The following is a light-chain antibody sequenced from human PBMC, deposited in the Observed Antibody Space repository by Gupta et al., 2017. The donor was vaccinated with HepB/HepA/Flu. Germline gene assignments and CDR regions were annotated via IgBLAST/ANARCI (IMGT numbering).Light chain of an antibody. Sequence: DIQMSQSPSTLSASVGDRVTITCRASQAIGDWLAWYQQKPGKDPKLLIYKASTLQGGVPWRFSGSGSGTEFTLTISSLQSDDFATYYCQQYESFPLTFGGGTKVELK. CDR1: QAIGDW. V-gene: IGKV1-5*03. J-gene: IGKJ4*01. CDR2: KAS. CDR3: QQYESFPLT.